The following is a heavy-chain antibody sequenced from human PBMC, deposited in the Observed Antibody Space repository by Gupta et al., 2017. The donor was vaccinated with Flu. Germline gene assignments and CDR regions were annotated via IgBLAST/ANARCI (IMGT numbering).Heavy chain of an antibody. CDR1: PFPFSTYW. CDR2: IKQDGGEK. D-gene: IGHD2-2*03. Sequence: EVQLMESGGGLVQPGGSLSLSCAASPFPFSTYWMSWVRQAPGKGLEWVGSIKQDGGEKYYVDSVKGRFIISRDNAENSVYLQMNGLRAEDTAVYYCTRAGYCGTTSCRLYHYYYYGMDVWGQGTTVTVSS. CDR3: TRAGYCGTTSCRLYHYYYYGMDV. J-gene: IGHJ6*02. V-gene: IGHV3-7*01.